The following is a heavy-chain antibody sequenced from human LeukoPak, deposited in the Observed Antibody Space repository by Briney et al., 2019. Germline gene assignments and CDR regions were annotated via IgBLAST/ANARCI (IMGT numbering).Heavy chain of an antibody. J-gene: IGHJ4*02. D-gene: IGHD2-2*01. CDR3: ARLWAAAASFDY. CDR1: GFTFSSYE. CDR2: ISSSGSTI. V-gene: IGHV3-48*03. Sequence: PGGSLRLSCAASGFTFSSYEMNWVRQAPGQGLEWVSYISSSGSTIYYADSVKGRFTISRDNAKNSLYLQMNSLRAEDTAVYYCARLWAAAASFDYWGQGTLVTVSS.